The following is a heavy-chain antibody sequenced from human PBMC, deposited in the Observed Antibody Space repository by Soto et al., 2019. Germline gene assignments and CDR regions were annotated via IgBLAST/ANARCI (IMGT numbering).Heavy chain of an antibody. CDR2: IYYSGST. J-gene: IGHJ4*02. Sequence: PSETLSLTCTVSGGSISGSSYYWGWIRQPPGKGLEWIGSIYYSGSTYYNPSLKSRVTISVDTSKNQISLKLSSVTAADTAVYYCARLCSSNSCSLEYWGQGTLVTVSS. CDR3: ARLCSSNSCSLEY. D-gene: IGHD2-2*01. CDR1: GGSISGSSYY. V-gene: IGHV4-39*01.